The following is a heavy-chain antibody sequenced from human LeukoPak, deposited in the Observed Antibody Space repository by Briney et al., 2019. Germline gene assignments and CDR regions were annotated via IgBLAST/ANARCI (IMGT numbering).Heavy chain of an antibody. D-gene: IGHD3-22*01. V-gene: IGHV3-30*03. CDR1: GFTFSSYG. CDR3: AREPLYYDSSGSFDY. Sequence: GGSLRLSCAASGFTFSSYGMHWVRQAPGKGLEWVAVISYDGSDKYSADSVKGRFTISRDNSKNTLYLQMNSLRAEDTAVYYCAREPLYYDSSGSFDYWGQGTLVTVSS. J-gene: IGHJ4*02. CDR2: ISYDGSDK.